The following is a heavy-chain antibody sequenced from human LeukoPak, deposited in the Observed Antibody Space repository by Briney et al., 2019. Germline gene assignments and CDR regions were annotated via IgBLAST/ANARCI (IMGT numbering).Heavy chain of an antibody. J-gene: IGHJ4*02. V-gene: IGHV4-4*09. Sequence: SETLSLTCTVSGASISSYYWSWIRQSPGKGLEWIGYIYTRGNTNYNPSLRSRVSMSADTSKNQFSLKLRSVTATDTAVYFCARHSSSWYPDYWGQGTLVTVSS. CDR2: IYTRGNT. CDR3: ARHSSSWYPDY. D-gene: IGHD6-13*01. CDR1: GASISSYY.